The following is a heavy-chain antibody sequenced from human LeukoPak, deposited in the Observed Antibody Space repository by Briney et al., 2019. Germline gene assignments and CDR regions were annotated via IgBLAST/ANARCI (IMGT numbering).Heavy chain of an antibody. D-gene: IGHD3/OR15-3a*01. CDR2: ISSSSSTI. V-gene: IGHV3-48*01. J-gene: IGHJ4*02. CDR3: ARSSSGTGGYLGVDY. CDR1: GFTFSSYS. Sequence: PGGSLRLSCAASGFTFSSYSMNWVRQAPGKGLEWVSYISSSSSTIYYADSVKGRFTISRDNAKNSLYLQMNSLRAEDTAVYYCARSSSGTGGYLGVDYWGQGTLVTVSS.